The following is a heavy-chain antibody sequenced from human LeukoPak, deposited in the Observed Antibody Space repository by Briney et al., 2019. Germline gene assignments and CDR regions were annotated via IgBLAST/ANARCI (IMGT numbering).Heavy chain of an antibody. CDR3: ARDFITGTTGYFDY. Sequence: PSETLSLTCTVSGGSISSGGYYWSWIRQPPGKGLEWIGYIYHSGSTYYNPSLKSRVTISVDRSKNQFSLKLSSVTAADTAVYYCARDFITGTTGYFDYWGQGTLVTVSS. CDR2: IYHSGST. J-gene: IGHJ4*02. CDR1: GGSISSGGYY. V-gene: IGHV4-30-2*01. D-gene: IGHD1-7*01.